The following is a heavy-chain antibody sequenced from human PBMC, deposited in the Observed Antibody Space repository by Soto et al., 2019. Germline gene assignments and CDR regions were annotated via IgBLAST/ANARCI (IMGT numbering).Heavy chain of an antibody. D-gene: IGHD3-22*01. CDR3: ARGPTDYYDNSANYFLDY. V-gene: IGHV1-18*01. CDR2: ISTYNGNT. J-gene: IGHJ4*02. Sequence: QVQLVQSGAEVNKPGASVKVSCKASGYTFITYGVSWVRQAPGQGLDWLGWISTYNGNTRYAERLQGRVTMTTDTTTNTAYTELRNLRSDDTAVYYCARGPTDYYDNSANYFLDYWGQGTLVTVSS. CDR1: GYTFITYG.